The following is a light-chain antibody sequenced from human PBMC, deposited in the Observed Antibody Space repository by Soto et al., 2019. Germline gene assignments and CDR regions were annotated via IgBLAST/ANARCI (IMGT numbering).Light chain of an antibody. J-gene: IGKJ1*01. Sequence: DIQMPRSPSPLSASVGDRVTITCRAGRNINTWLAWYRQKPGKAPKLRIYRASSLENGVPSRFSGRGSGTDFIFTITSLQPDDFATYYCQQYSSDSTFGQGTKVEIK. CDR3: QQYSSDST. CDR1: RNINTW. CDR2: RAS. V-gene: IGKV1-5*03.